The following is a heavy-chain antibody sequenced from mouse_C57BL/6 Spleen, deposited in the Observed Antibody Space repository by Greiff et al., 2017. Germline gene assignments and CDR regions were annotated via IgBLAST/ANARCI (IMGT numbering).Heavy chain of an antibody. CDR1: GYTFTSYW. J-gene: IGHJ3*01. CDR2: IHPNSGST. V-gene: IGHV1-64*01. D-gene: IGHD1-1*01. Sequence: QVQLQQPGAELVKPGASVKLSCKASGYTFTSYWMHWVKQRPGQGLEWIGMIHPNSGSTNYNETFKSKATLTVDKSSSTAYMQLSSLTSEDAAVYYCAREESYGSSYPAWFAYWGQGTLVTVSA. CDR3: AREESYGSSYPAWFAY.